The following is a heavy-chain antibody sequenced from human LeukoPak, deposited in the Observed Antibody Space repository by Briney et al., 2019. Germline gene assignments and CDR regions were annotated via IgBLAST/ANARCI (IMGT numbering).Heavy chain of an antibody. J-gene: IGHJ4*02. CDR1: GGSISSYY. CDR2: IYYSGST. D-gene: IGHD3-22*01. V-gene: IGHV4-59*08. CDR3: ARHTDSSGYPRVFDY. Sequence: SETLSLTCTVSGGSISSYYWSWIRQPPGKGLEWIGYIYYSGSTNYNPSLKSRVTISVDTSKNQFSLKLSSVTAADTAVYYCARHTDSSGYPRVFDYWGQGTLVTVSS.